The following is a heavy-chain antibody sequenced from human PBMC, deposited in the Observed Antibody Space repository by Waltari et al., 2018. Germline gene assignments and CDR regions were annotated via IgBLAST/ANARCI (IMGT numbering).Heavy chain of an antibody. CDR1: GYTFTGYY. J-gene: IGHJ3*02. V-gene: IGHV1-2*02. Sequence: QVQLVQSGAEVKKPGASVKVSCKASGYTFTGYYMHWVRQAPGQGLEWMGGSNPNSGGTNYAQKFQGRVTMTRDTSISTAYMELSRLRSDDTAVYYCARGNVVVPAATQVHDAFDIWGQGTMVTVSS. D-gene: IGHD2-2*01. CDR2: SNPNSGGT. CDR3: ARGNVVVPAATQVHDAFDI.